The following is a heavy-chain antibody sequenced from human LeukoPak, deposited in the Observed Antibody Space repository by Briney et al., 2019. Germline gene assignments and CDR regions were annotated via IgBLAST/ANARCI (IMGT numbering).Heavy chain of an antibody. V-gene: IGHV3-21*03. D-gene: IGHD6-19*01. CDR3: VRDKGTVAGSAIFDY. J-gene: IGHJ4*02. CDR1: GITFSTYS. CDR2: ISSRSNYI. Sequence: GGSLRLSCAASGITFSTYSMNWVRQPPGKGLAWVSGISSRSNYIFYADAVKGRFTVSRDDAKSSLYLQMNSLRVEDTAAYYCVRDKGTVAGSAIFDYWGQGTLVTVSS.